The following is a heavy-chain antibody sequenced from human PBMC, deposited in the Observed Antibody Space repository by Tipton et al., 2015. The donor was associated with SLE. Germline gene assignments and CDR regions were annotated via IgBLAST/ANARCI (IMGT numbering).Heavy chain of an antibody. CDR2: VYYTGSS. V-gene: IGHV4-59*08. D-gene: IGHD4/OR15-4a*01. Sequence: TLSLTCNVSDGSITTYHFNWLRQPPGKGLEWIGYVYYTGSSNYNPSLKSRVTISLDTSKNQFSLRLSSVTAADTAVYYCARHGGATPFDPWGQGTLVTVSS. CDR3: ARHGGATPFDP. J-gene: IGHJ5*02. CDR1: DGSITTYH.